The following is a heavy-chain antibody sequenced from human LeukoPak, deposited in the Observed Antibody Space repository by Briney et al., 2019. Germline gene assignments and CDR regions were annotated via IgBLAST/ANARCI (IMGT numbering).Heavy chain of an antibody. CDR3: ARTIAALIDSFDI. CDR1: GYSFTTYW. D-gene: IGHD6-6*01. Sequence: GESLKISCKGSGYSFTTYWIGWVRQMPGKGLEWMGIIYPGDSDTRYSPSFQGQVTISADKSISTAYLQWSSLKASDTAMYYCARTIAALIDSFDIWGQGTMVTVSS. V-gene: IGHV5-51*01. CDR2: IYPGDSDT. J-gene: IGHJ3*02.